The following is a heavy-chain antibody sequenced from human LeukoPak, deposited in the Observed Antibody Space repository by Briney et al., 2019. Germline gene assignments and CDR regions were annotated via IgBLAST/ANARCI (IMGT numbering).Heavy chain of an antibody. J-gene: IGHJ4*02. Sequence: GGSLRLSCAASGFTFSSYSMKWVRQAPGKGLEWVSYIGSSSSIIYYADSVKGRFTVSRDNAKNSLYLQMNSLRAEDTAVYYCAGTDSGSYSRWFDYWGQGTLVTVSS. D-gene: IGHD1-26*01. V-gene: IGHV3-48*01. CDR2: IGSSSSII. CDR3: AGTDSGSYSRWFDY. CDR1: GFTFSSYS.